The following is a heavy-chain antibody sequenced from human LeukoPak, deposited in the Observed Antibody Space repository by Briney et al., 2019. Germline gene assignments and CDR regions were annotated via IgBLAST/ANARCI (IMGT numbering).Heavy chain of an antibody. D-gene: IGHD6-13*01. J-gene: IGHJ4*02. CDR3: ARDEAAAGTLGFDS. CDR1: GGSFSGYY. V-gene: IGHV4-34*01. CDR2: INHSGST. Sequence: SETLSLTCAVYGGSFSGYYWSWIRQPPGKGLEWIGEINHSGSTNYNPSLKSRVTISVDTSKNQFSLRLNSVTAADTAVYYCARDEAAAGTLGFDSWGQGTLVTVSS.